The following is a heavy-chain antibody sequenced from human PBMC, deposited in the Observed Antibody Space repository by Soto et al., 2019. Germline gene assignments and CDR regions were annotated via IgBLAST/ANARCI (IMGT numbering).Heavy chain of an antibody. J-gene: IGHJ5*02. CDR3: ALHLDTGITMVRGTFEL. D-gene: IGHD3-10*01. CDR1: GFTFSTYG. Sequence: PGGSLRPSCAAPGFTFSTYGMSWVGQAPGKGREWVAVSRDSGGTTYYENSVNGLSTLAKDNTENAQYLQMTRLKADDTAVYYCALHLDTGITMVRGTFELWGQGTLVTGSP. V-gene: IGHV3-23*01. CDR2: SRDSGGTT.